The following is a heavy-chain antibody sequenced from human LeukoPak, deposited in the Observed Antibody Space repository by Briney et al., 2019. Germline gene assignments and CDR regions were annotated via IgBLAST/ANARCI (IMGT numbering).Heavy chain of an antibody. Sequence: PGGSLRLSCAASGFTFSSYSMNWVRQAPGKGLEWVSYISSSSSTIYYADSVKGRFTISRDNAKNSLYLQMNSLRAEDTAVYYCAKEREYCSGGSCYSGSPFDYWGQGTLVTVSS. D-gene: IGHD2-15*01. CDR2: ISSSSSTI. V-gene: IGHV3-48*01. CDR3: AKEREYCSGGSCYSGSPFDY. J-gene: IGHJ4*02. CDR1: GFTFSSYS.